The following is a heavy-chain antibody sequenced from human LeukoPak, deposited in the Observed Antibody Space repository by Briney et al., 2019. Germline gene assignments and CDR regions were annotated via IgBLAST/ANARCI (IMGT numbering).Heavy chain of an antibody. V-gene: IGHV3-11*04. CDR1: GFTFSDYY. Sequence: GGSLRLSCAPSGFTFSDYYMSWIRQAPGKGLEWVSYISSSGSTIYYADSVKGRFTISRDNAKNSLYLQMNSPRAEDTAVYYCARDAGYGYDRFDYWGQGTQVTVSS. CDR2: ISSSGSTI. D-gene: IGHD5-18*01. J-gene: IGHJ4*02. CDR3: ARDAGYGYDRFDY.